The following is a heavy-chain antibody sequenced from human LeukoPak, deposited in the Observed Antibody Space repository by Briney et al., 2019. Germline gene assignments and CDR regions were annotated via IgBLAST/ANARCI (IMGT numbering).Heavy chain of an antibody. Sequence: ASVKVSCKASGYTFTSYGISWVRQAPGQGLEWMGWISAYNGNTNYAQKFQGRVTMTRNTSISTAYMELSSLRSEDTAVYYCARDRSSSGYYYGDAFDIWGQGTMVTVSS. J-gene: IGHJ3*02. V-gene: IGHV1-18*01. CDR1: GYTFTSYG. CDR3: ARDRSSSGYYYGDAFDI. D-gene: IGHD3-22*01. CDR2: ISAYNGNT.